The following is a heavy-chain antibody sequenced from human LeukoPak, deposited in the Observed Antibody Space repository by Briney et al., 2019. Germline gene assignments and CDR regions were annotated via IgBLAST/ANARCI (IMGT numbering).Heavy chain of an antibody. J-gene: IGHJ6*02. V-gene: IGHV1-8*01. CDR3: ARSQLRYFVGGRAYGMDV. Sequence: ASVKVSCKASGYTLTSYDINWVRQATGQGLEWMGWMNPNSGNTGYAQKFQGRVTMTRNTSISTAYMELSSLRSEDTAVYYCARSQLRYFVGGRAYGMDVWGQGTTVTVSS. CDR2: MNPNSGNT. D-gene: IGHD3-9*01. CDR1: GYTLTSYD.